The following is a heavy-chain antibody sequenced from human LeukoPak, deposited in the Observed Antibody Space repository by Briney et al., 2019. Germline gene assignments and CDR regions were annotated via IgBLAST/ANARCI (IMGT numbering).Heavy chain of an antibody. CDR1: GYTFTSYY. CDR2: IIPILGIA. CDR3: ARVRNGYKEVDY. V-gene: IGHV1-69*04. Sequence: ASVKVSCKASGYTFTSYYMHWVRQAPGQGLEWMGRIIPILGIANYAQKFQGRVTITADKSTSTAYMELSSLRSEDTVVYYCARVRNGYKEVDYWGQGTLVTVSS. D-gene: IGHD5-12*01. J-gene: IGHJ4*02.